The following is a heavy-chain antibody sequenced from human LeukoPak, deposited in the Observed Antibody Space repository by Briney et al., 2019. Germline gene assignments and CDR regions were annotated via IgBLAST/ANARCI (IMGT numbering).Heavy chain of an antibody. Sequence: GGSLRLSCVASGFTFSNYGVHWVRQAPGKGLEWVSVISSDGSHKYYADSVRGRFTISRDNSKNTLFLQMNSLRAADTALYYCARDRGETTPIVAVVTAVKHWGQGTPVTVSS. CDR1: GFTFSNYG. J-gene: IGHJ1*01. V-gene: IGHV3-30*19. D-gene: IGHD3-10*01. CDR3: ARDRGETTPIVAVVTAVKH. CDR2: ISSDGSHK.